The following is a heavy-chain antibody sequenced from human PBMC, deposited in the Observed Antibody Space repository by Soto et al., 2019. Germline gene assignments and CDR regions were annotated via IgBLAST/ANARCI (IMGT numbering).Heavy chain of an antibody. CDR1: GYTFTSYA. Sequence: QVQLVQSGAEVKKPGASVKVSCKASGYTFTSYAMHWVRQAPGQRLEWMGWINAGNGNTKYSQKFQGRVTITRDTSASTAYMELGSLRSEDTAVYYCARGGYCSGGSCYSLQIDYWGQGTLVTVSS. D-gene: IGHD2-15*01. CDR2: INAGNGNT. CDR3: ARGGYCSGGSCYSLQIDY. J-gene: IGHJ4*02. V-gene: IGHV1-3*01.